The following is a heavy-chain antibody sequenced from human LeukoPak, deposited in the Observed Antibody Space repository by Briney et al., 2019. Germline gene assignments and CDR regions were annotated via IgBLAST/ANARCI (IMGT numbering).Heavy chain of an antibody. CDR2: ISGSGGNT. J-gene: IGHJ4*02. V-gene: IGHV3-23*01. D-gene: IGHD3-10*01. CDR1: GFTFRRYG. Sequence: PGGSLRLSCAASGFTFRRYGMSWVRQAPGKGLEWVSAISGSGGNTFRADSVKGRFTISRDNAQNTLYLQMGSLRTEDTAVYYCAREDYFGSGIHAWDSWGQGTLVTVSS. CDR3: AREDYFGSGIHAWDS.